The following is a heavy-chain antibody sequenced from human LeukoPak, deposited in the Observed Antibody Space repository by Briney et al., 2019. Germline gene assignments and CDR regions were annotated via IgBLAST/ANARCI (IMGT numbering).Heavy chain of an antibody. CDR1: GGSISSSSYY. J-gene: IGHJ4*02. CDR3: ARESIAVAIDY. D-gene: IGHD6-19*01. Sequence: SETLSLTCTVSGGSISSSSYYWGWIRQPPGKGLEWIGYIYYSGSTNYNPSLKSRVTISVDTSKNQFSLKLSSVTAADTAVYYCARESIAVAIDYWGQGTLVTVSS. V-gene: IGHV4-61*01. CDR2: IYYSGST.